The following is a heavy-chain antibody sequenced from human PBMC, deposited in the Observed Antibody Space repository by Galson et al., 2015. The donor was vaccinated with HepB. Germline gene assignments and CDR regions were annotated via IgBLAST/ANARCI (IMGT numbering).Heavy chain of an antibody. V-gene: IGHV6-1*01. CDR1: GDSVSSNSAA. CDR2: TYYSSKWYN. CDR3: GRYEYNSSLNWFDP. Sequence: CAISGDSVSSNSAAWNWIRQSPSRGLEWLGRTYYSSKWYNDYAVSDKSRITFNPDTSKNQFSLKLNSVTPEDTAVYYCGRYEYNSSLNWFDPWGQGTPVTVSS. J-gene: IGHJ5*02. D-gene: IGHD6-13*01.